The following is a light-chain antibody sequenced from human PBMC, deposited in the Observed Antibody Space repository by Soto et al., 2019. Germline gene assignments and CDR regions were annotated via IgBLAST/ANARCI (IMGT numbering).Light chain of an antibody. CDR1: SSDVGAYNY. V-gene: IGLV2-14*01. J-gene: IGLJ1*01. CDR2: DVS. Sequence: QSVLTQPASVSGSPGQSIAISCTGTSSDVGAYNYVSWYQQHPGKAPKLMIYDVSNRPSGVSNRFSGSKSGNTASLTISGLQAEDEADYYCTSSTTSGNYVFGTGTKVTVL. CDR3: TSSTTSGNYV.